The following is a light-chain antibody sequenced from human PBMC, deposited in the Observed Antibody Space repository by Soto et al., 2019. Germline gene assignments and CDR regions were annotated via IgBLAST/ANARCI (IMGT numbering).Light chain of an antibody. CDR3: QQYNSYPLT. J-gene: IGKJ4*01. V-gene: IGKV1-39*01. CDR2: AAS. CDR1: QYIGRY. Sequence: DIQMTQSPSSMSASVGDRVTITCRAGQYIGRYLNWYQQKPGKAPKLLIYAASSLHSGVPSRFSGSGSGTDFTLTISSLQPDDFATYYCQQYNSYPLTFGGGTKVDIK.